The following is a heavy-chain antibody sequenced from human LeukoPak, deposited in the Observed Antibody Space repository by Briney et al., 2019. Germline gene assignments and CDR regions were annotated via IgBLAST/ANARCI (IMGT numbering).Heavy chain of an antibody. CDR1: GGSISSSSYY. CDR2: IYYSGTT. D-gene: IGHD5-18*01. J-gene: IGHJ5*02. V-gene: IGHV4-39*07. CDR3: AKGAGGFSYYNWFDP. Sequence: PSETLSLTCTVSGGSISSSSYYWGWIRQPPGKGLEWIGSIYYSGTTHYNPSLESRVTISVDTSKNHFSLKLASVTAADTAIYYCAKGAGGFSYYNWFDPWGQGTLATVSS.